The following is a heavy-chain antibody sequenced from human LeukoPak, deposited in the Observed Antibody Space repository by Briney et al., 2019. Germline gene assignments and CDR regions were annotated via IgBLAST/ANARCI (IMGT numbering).Heavy chain of an antibody. Sequence: ASMKVARMPSGATFSSYAISWVRQAPGQGLEWEGWIIPMLGIANYAQKLPGRVTITADKSTSTAYMELSCLRSEDTAVYYCGSSLGVVPDGIGYWGQGTLVTVSS. J-gene: IGHJ4*02. CDR3: GSSLGVVPDGIGY. CDR1: GATFSSYA. V-gene: IGHV1-69*04. D-gene: IGHD2-2*01. CDR2: IIPMLGIA.